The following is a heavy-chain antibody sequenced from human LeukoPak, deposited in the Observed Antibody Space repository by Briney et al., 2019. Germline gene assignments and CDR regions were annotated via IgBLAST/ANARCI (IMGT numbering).Heavy chain of an antibody. V-gene: IGHV5-51*01. CDR1: GSYCSTYW. CDR3: ARDGPVPATADAFDI. CDR2: IYPGDSDT. Sequence: GTPLHISGECSGSYCSTYWIGGVRPLPGEGLEGMGIIYPGDSDTRNSPSLQGQVTISADKSISTVYLQCSSLKASDTAMYYCARDGPVPATADAFDIWGQGTMVTVSS. J-gene: IGHJ3*02. D-gene: IGHD2-2*01.